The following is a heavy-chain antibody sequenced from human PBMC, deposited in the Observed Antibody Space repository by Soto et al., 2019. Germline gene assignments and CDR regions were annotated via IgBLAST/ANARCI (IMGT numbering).Heavy chain of an antibody. V-gene: IGHV4-4*02. Sequence: PSETLSPTCGLSGRTVACTHSWSWIRQSPGRGLEWIGNVYHTGDTNFNPSLQSRVTFSADKSNNQFSLRLTSVTAADTAVYFCAREIVTAGGNNYFDPWGPGTLVTVSS. CDR3: AREIVTAGGNNYFDP. CDR1: GRTVACTHS. CDR2: VYHTGDT. J-gene: IGHJ5*02. D-gene: IGHD2-21*02.